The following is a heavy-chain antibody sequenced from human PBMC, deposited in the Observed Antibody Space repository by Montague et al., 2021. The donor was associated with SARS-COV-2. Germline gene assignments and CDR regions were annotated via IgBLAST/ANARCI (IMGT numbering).Heavy chain of an antibody. CDR3: VRHPHYDDLNGGPDF. V-gene: IGHV4-59*08. D-gene: IGHD3-9*01. CDR2: VLCNKGT. J-gene: IGHJ1*01. CDR1: GVSVTDYY. Sequence: SETLSLTCTVSGVSVTDYYWSWIRQPPGKGLEWVGDVLCNKGTNFNPSLKSRVAISVDTSKNQFSLSLTSVTAADTAFYYCVRHPHYDDLNGGPDFWGQGTLVTVSS.